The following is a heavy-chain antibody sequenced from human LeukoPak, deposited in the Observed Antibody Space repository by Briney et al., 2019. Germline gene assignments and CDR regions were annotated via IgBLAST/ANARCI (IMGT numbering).Heavy chain of an antibody. J-gene: IGHJ6*02. CDR3: ARSSSRPPPYYYGMDV. Sequence: ASVKVSCKASGGTFSSYAISWVRQAPGQGLEWMGRIIPILGIANYAQKFQGRVTITADKSTSTAYMELSSLRSEDTAVYYCARSSSRPPPYYYGMDVWGQGTTVTVSS. V-gene: IGHV1-69*04. D-gene: IGHD6-13*01. CDR1: GGTFSSYA. CDR2: IIPILGIA.